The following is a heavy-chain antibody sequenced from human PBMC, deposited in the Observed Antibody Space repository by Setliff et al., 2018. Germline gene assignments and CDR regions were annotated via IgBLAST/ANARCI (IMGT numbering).Heavy chain of an antibody. CDR1: GFTFSNYA. J-gene: IGHJ4*02. D-gene: IGHD6-19*01. CDR3: AKCGRFAPSGWYGLGDY. Sequence: PGGSLRLSCAASGFTFSNYAMTWVRQAPGKGLEWVSAITVSGNTHYADSVKGRFTISRDNSKNTLSLQMDNLRAEDTATYYCAKCGRFAPSGWYGLGDYWGQGTLVTVSS. V-gene: IGHV3-23*01. CDR2: ITVSGNT.